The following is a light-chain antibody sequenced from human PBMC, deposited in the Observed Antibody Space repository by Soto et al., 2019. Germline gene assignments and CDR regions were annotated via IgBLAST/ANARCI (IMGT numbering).Light chain of an antibody. CDR3: QQSYSAPIT. Sequence: DIQMTQSPSSLSASIGDRVIITCRASQSISNYLNWYQQKPGKAPKLLIFAASSWQSGVPSRFSGSGSGTNFTLTISSLQPEDFAAYYCQQSYSAPITFGQGTRLEIK. CDR1: QSISNY. V-gene: IGKV1-39*01. J-gene: IGKJ5*01. CDR2: AAS.